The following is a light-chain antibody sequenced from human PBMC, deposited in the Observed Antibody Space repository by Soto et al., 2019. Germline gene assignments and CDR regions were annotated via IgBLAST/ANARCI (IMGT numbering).Light chain of an antibody. Sequence: QSALTQPASVSGSPGQSITISCTGTSRDFGGYNYVSWYQQHPGKAPKFMIYDVSNRPSGVSNRFSGSKSGNTASLTISGLQAEDEADYYCCSRGGISPTYVFGTGTKVTVL. CDR1: SRDFGGYNY. J-gene: IGLJ1*01. V-gene: IGLV2-14*01. CDR2: DVS. CDR3: CSRGGISPTYV.